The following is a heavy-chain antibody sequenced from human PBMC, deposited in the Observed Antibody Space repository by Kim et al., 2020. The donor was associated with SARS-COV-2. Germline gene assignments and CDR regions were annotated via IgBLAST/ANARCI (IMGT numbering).Heavy chain of an antibody. J-gene: IGHJ4*02. V-gene: IGHV2-5*01. D-gene: IGHD2-2*02. Sequence: SLKGRLTITKDTSKNQVVLTMTNMDPVDTATYYCAHWVFPTAISGGFDYWGQGTLVTVSS. CDR3: AHWVFPTAISGGFDY.